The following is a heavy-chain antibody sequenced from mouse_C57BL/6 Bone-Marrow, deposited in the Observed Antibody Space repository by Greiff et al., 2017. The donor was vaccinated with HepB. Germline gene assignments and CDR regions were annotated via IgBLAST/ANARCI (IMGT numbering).Heavy chain of an antibody. CDR2: IDPENGDT. J-gene: IGHJ2*01. CDR3: TTRRVTF. D-gene: IGHD2-3*01. Sequence: EVKLMESGAELVRPGASVKLSCTASGFNIKDDYMHWVKQRPEQGLEWIGWIDPENGDTEYASKFQGKATITADTSSNTAYLQLSSLTSEDTAVYYCTTRRVTFWGQGTTLTVSS. CDR1: GFNIKDDY. V-gene: IGHV14-4*01.